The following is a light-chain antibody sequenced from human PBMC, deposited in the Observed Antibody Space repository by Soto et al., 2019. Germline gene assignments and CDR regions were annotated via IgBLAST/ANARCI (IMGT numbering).Light chain of an antibody. J-gene: IGLJ3*02. CDR2: GNS. V-gene: IGLV1-40*01. Sequence: QSVLTQPPSVSGAPGQRVTISCTGSSSNIGAGYDVHWYQQLPGTAPKLLIYGNSNRPSGVPDRFSGAKSGTSASLGITGLQAEDEADYYCQSYDSSLSGFWVFGGGTKLTVL. CDR1: SSNIGAGYD. CDR3: QSYDSSLSGFWV.